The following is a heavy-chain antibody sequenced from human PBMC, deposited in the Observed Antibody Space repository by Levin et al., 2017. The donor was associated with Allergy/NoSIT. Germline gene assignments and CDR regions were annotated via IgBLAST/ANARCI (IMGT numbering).Heavy chain of an antibody. J-gene: IGHJ4*02. Sequence: SETLSLTCTVSGGSISSYYWTWIRQPPGKGLEWIGFIYYSGHTNYNPSLQSRVTMSVDTSKKQFSLKLSSVTAADTAVYYCARYSTSNDYFDYWGQGTLVTVSS. CDR3: ARYSTSNDYFDY. CDR2: IYYSGHT. V-gene: IGHV4-59*01. D-gene: IGHD2-2*01. CDR1: GGSISSYY.